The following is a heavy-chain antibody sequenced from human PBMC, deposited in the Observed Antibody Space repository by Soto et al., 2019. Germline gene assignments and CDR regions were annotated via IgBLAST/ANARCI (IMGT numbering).Heavy chain of an antibody. V-gene: IGHV4-30-2*01. CDR1: GGSISSGGYS. Sequence: QLQLQESGSGLVKPSQTLSLTCAVSGGSISSGGYSWSWIRQPPGKGLEWIGYIYHSGSTYYNPSLKSRVTISVDRSKNQFSLKLSSVTAADTAVYYCARAVGDAQTRYYFDYWGQGTLVTVSS. CDR3: ARAVGDAQTRYYFDY. D-gene: IGHD4-17*01. CDR2: IYHSGST. J-gene: IGHJ4*02.